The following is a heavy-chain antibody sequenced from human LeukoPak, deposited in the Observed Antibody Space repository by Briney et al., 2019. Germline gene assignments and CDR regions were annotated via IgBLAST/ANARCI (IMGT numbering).Heavy chain of an antibody. Sequence: PSETLSLTCTVSGGSISSYYWSWLRQPPGKGLEWIGYIYYSGSTNYNPSLKSRVTISVDTSKNQFSLKLSSVTAADTAVYYCARARLLNFDYWGQGTLVTVSS. CDR1: GGSISSYY. J-gene: IGHJ4*02. D-gene: IGHD2/OR15-2a*01. CDR3: ARARLLNFDY. CDR2: IYYSGST. V-gene: IGHV4-59*01.